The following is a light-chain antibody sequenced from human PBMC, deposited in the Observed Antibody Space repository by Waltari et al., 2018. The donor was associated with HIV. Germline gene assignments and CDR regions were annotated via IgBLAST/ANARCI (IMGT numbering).Light chain of an antibody. CDR1: SSDVGAYAY. Sequence: QSALTQPASVSGSPGQSITTSCTGTSSDVGAYAYVSWYQQHPGKVPKLLIYELYMRPSRISNRFSGSKSGNTASLTISGLRDEDEADYYCASFTSGRLNVFGTGTKVTVL. J-gene: IGLJ1*01. CDR2: ELY. V-gene: IGLV2-14*01. CDR3: ASFTSGRLNV.